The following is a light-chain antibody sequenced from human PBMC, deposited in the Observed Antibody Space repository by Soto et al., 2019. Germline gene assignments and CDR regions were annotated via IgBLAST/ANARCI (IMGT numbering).Light chain of an antibody. CDR2: SHD. J-gene: IGLJ3*02. CDR1: SSNIGTNT. V-gene: IGLV1-44*01. Sequence: QSVLIQPPSASGTPGQPVTISCSGSSSNIGTNTVNWYQQLPGKAPKLLIYSHDKRPSGVPHRFSGSKSGTSASLAISGLQSEDEADYYGATWDDSLNGGVFGGGTKLTVL. CDR3: ATWDDSLNGGV.